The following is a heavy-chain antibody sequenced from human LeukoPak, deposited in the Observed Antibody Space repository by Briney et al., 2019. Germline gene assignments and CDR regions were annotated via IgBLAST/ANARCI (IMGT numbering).Heavy chain of an antibody. Sequence: GGSLRLSCAASGFTFGNYAMSWVRQAPGKGLEWVSAISGSGGSTFYADSVKGRFTISRDNSENTLHLQMNSLGAEDTAVYYCTKGASISVEMATTYWGQGTLVTVSS. D-gene: IGHD5-24*01. V-gene: IGHV3-23*01. CDR3: TKGASISVEMATTY. CDR2: ISGSGGST. CDR1: GFTFGNYA. J-gene: IGHJ4*02.